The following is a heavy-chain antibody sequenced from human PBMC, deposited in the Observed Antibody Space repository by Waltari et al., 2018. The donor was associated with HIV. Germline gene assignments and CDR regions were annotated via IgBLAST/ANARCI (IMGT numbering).Heavy chain of an antibody. D-gene: IGHD3-16*01. CDR1: GVTVSSYR. J-gene: IGHJ4*02. CDR2: IKQDGSEK. Sequence: EVQLVESGGGLVQPGGSLSPSCAASGVTVSSYRISWVPPAPGKGLEWVANIKQDGSEKYYVDSVKGRFTISRDNAKNSLYLQMNSLRAEDTAVYYCAREHTLVYRGGIFDYWGQGTLVTVSS. V-gene: IGHV3-7*01. CDR3: AREHTLVYRGGIFDY.